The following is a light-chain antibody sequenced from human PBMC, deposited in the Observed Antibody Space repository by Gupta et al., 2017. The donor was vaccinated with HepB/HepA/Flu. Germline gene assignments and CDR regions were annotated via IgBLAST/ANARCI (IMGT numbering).Light chain of an antibody. V-gene: IGLV3-1*01. CDR1: KLEDTY. CDR3: QLWDSTTAV. Sequence: SYALAQPPSVPVSPGQTASITCSGDKLEDTYVSWYQQRPGQSPVLIIYQDNKRPAGIPERFSGSNSENTASLTISGTQAVDEADYFCQLWDSTTAVFGPGTTVTV. J-gene: IGLJ1*01. CDR2: QDN.